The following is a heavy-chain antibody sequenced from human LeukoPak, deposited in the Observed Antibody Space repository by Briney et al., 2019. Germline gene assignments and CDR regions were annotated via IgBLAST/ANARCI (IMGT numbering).Heavy chain of an antibody. CDR1: GYTFTSYY. V-gene: IGHV1-69*06. CDR2: IIPIFGTA. J-gene: IGHJ4*02. D-gene: IGHD3-10*01. CDR3: AREHGPYYYGSGSPSLDY. Sequence: ASVKVSCKASGYTFTSYYMHWVRQAPGQGLEWMGGIIPIFGTANYAQKFQGRVTITADKSTSTAYMELSSLRSEDTAVYYCAREHGPYYYGSGSPSLDYWGQGTLVTVSS.